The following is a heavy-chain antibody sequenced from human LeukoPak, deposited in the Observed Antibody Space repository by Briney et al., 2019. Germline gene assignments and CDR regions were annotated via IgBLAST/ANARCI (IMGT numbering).Heavy chain of an antibody. CDR3: ARDQGDYYDSSGYYHRYGHYFDY. V-gene: IGHV1-46*01. CDR1: GYTFTSYD. Sequence: ASVKVSCKASGYTFTSYDINWVRQAPGQGLEWMGIINPSGGSTSYAQKFQGRVTMTRDMSTSTVYMELSSLRSEDTAVYYCARDQGDYYDSSGYYHRYGHYFDYWGQGTLVTVSS. CDR2: INPSGGST. J-gene: IGHJ4*02. D-gene: IGHD3-22*01.